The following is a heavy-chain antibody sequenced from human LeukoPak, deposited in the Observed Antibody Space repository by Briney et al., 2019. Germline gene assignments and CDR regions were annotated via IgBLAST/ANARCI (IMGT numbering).Heavy chain of an antibody. CDR1: GGSISSSSYS. CDR2: ISYSGST. CDR3: GGRSGTVVTRGFDP. J-gene: IGHJ5*02. D-gene: IGHD4-23*01. Sequence: SETLSLTCTVSGGSISSSSYSWVWIRQPPGQGRVWIVSISYSGSTYYNPYRKSPVTISVATSKNQFSLRLSSGPAADPAVFYCGGRSGTVVTRGFDPWGQGTLVTVSS. V-gene: IGHV4-39*01.